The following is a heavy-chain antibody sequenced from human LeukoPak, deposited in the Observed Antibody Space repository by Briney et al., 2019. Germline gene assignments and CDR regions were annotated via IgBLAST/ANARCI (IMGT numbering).Heavy chain of an antibody. J-gene: IGHJ4*02. CDR2: ISYDGSNK. V-gene: IGHV3-30-3*01. Sequence: GRSLRLSCAASGFTFTSYAVHWVRQAPGKGLEWVAVISYDGSNKYYADSVKGRSTISRDNSKNTLYLQMNSLRAEDTAVYYCARGSTGSGTYSTLDYWGQGTLVTVSS. CDR3: ARGSTGSGTYSTLDY. CDR1: GFTFTSYA. D-gene: IGHD1-26*01.